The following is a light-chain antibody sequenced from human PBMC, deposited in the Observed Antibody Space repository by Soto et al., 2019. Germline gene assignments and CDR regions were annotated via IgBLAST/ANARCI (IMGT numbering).Light chain of an antibody. V-gene: IGLV2-8*01. Sequence: QSALTQPPSASGSPGQSVTVSCAGTSRDVGAYSSVAWYQQHPGKAPKLIIYEVTKRPSGVPDRFSGARSGNTAFLTVSGLQADHEADYYCSAHAGSNNYVFGTGTKLTVL. CDR3: SAHAGSNNYV. CDR1: SRDVGAYSS. J-gene: IGLJ1*01. CDR2: EVT.